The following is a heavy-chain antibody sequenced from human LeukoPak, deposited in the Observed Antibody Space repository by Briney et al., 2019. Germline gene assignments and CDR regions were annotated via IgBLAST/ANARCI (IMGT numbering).Heavy chain of an antibody. CDR3: ARQVGYSSGWYIY. Sequence: GSLRLSCAASGFTFSGYAMNWVRQPPGKGLEWIGHIYYSGSTNYNPSLKSRVTISVDTSKNQFSLKLSSVTAADTAVYYCARQVGYSSGWYIYWGQGTLVTVSS. CDR1: GFTFSGYA. CDR2: IYYSGST. V-gene: IGHV4-59*08. D-gene: IGHD6-19*01. J-gene: IGHJ4*02.